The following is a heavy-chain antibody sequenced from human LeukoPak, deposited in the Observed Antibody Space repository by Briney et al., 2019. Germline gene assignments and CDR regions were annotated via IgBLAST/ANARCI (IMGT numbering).Heavy chain of an antibody. CDR1: GGSISSSSYY. CDR2: IYYSGST. Sequence: SETLSLTCTVSGGSISSSSYYWGWIRQPPGRGLEWIGYIYYSGSTNYNPSLKSRVTISVDTSKNQFSLKLSSVTAADTAVYYCARDLGNWGQGTLVTVSS. D-gene: IGHD1-26*01. J-gene: IGHJ4*02. V-gene: IGHV4-61*01. CDR3: ARDLGN.